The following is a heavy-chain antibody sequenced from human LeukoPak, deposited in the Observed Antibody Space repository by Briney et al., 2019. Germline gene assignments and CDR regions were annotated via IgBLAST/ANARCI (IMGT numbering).Heavy chain of an antibody. J-gene: IGHJ5*02. CDR2: IISKANSYAT. V-gene: IGHV3-73*01. D-gene: IGHD3-9*01. CDR3: TVPDYDILTGYRFDP. CDR1: GFSFSGSA. Sequence: GGSLRLSCAASGFSFSGSAMHWVRQASGKGLEWVGRIISKANSYATAYAASVKGRFTISRDDSKNTAYLQMNSLKIEDTAVYYCTVPDYDILTGYRFDPWGQGTLVTVSS.